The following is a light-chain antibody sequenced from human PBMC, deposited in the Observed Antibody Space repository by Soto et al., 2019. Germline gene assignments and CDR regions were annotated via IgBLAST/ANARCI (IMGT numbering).Light chain of an antibody. CDR1: QGISSY. Sequence: DIQLIQSPSFLSASVGDRVTITCRASQGISSYLAWYQQKPGKAPKLLIYAASTLQSGVPSRFSGSGSGTEFTLTISSLQPEDFETYYCQQLNSYPLTFGGGTKV. CDR3: QQLNSYPLT. V-gene: IGKV1-9*01. CDR2: AAS. J-gene: IGKJ4*01.